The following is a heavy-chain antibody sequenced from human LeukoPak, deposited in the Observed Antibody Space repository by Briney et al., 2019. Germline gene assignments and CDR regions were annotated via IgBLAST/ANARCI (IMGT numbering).Heavy chain of an antibody. J-gene: IGHJ6*02. CDR3: ARIWYRGYYYYGMDV. CDR2: IDWDDDK. CDR1: GFSLSTSGMC. D-gene: IGHD1-1*01. V-gene: IGHV2-70*11. Sequence: SGPALVKPTQTLTLTCTFSGFSLSTSGMCVSWIRQPPGKALEWLARIDWDDDKYYSTSLKTRLTISMDTSKNQVVLTMTNMDPVDTATYYCARIWYRGYYYYGMDVWGQGTTVTVSS.